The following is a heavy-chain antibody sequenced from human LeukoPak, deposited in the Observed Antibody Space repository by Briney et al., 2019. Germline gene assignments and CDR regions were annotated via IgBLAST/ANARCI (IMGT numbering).Heavy chain of an antibody. CDR1: GYTFTGYY. D-gene: IGHD3-3*01. CDR3: ARDSDFWSGFPEIGWFDP. Sequence: ASVKVSCKASGYTFTGYYMHWVRQAPGQGLEWMGWINPNSGGTNYAQKLQGRVTMTRDTSISTAYMELSRLRSDDTAVYYCARDSDFWSGFPEIGWFDPWGQGTLVTVSS. J-gene: IGHJ5*02. CDR2: INPNSGGT. V-gene: IGHV1-2*02.